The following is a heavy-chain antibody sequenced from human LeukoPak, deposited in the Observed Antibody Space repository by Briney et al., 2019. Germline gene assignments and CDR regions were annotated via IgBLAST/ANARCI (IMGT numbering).Heavy chain of an antibody. CDR2: IYYSGST. D-gene: IGHD2-2*01. J-gene: IGHJ5*02. Sequence: KASETLSLTCTVSGGSISSYYWSWIRQPPGKGLEWIGYIYYSGSTNYNPSLKSRVTISVETSKNQFSLKLSSVTAADTAVYYCARDRPVDCSSTSCYFNWFDPWGQGTLVTVSS. V-gene: IGHV4-59*01. CDR1: GGSISSYY. CDR3: ARDRPVDCSSTSCYFNWFDP.